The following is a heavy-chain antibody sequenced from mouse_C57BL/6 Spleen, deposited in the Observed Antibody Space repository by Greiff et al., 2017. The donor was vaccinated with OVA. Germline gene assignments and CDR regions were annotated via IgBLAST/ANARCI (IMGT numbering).Heavy chain of an antibody. D-gene: IGHD2-4*01. CDR3: ARGDYDRGDYYAMDY. V-gene: IGHV1-82*01. CDR2: IYPGDGDT. J-gene: IGHJ4*01. CDR1: GYAFSSSW. Sequence: QVQLKESGPELVKPGASVKISCKASGYAFSSSWMNWVKQRPGKGLEWIGRIYPGDGDTNYNGKFKGKSTLTVDKSSSTAYMQLSSLTSEDSAVYFCARGDYDRGDYYAMDYWGQGTSVTVSS.